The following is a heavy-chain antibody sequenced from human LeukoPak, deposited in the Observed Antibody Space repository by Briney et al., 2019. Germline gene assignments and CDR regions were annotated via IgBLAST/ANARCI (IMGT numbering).Heavy chain of an antibody. CDR2: INDSGST. J-gene: IGHJ4*02. CDR1: GGSFSGYY. V-gene: IGHV4-34*01. Sequence: SETLSLTCGVYGGSFSGYYWSWIRQPPGKGLEWIGEINDSGSTNYNPSLKSRATISVDTSKNQFSLKLSSVTAADTAVYYCARGGIFDYWGQGTLVTVSS. CDR3: ARGGIFDY.